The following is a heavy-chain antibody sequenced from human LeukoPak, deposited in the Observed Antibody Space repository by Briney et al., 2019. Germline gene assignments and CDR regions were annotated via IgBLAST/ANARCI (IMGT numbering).Heavy chain of an antibody. CDR3: ARGEWVPAAATDY. V-gene: IGHV1-46*03. D-gene: IGHD6-13*01. J-gene: IGHJ4*02. CDR1: GYTFSNYY. Sequence: ASAKVSCKASGYTFSNYYMHWVRQAPGQGLEWMGVINPSGGNTIYAQKFQGRVTMTRDTSTSTVYMEVSSLRSEDTAVYYCARGEWVPAAATDYWGQGTLVPVSS. CDR2: INPSGGNT.